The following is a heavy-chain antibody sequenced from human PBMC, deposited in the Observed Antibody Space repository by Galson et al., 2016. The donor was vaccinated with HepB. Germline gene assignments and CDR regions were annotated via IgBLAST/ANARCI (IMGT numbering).Heavy chain of an antibody. D-gene: IGHD6-13*01. V-gene: IGHV3-11*05. CDR1: GFTFSDYY. J-gene: IGHJ3*02. Sequence: SLRLSCAASGFTFSDYYMSWIRQAPGKGLEWVSYISSSGCSTKYADSLRGRFTISRDNAKNSLYLQMNSLRAEDTAVYYCARDGSSRSSPNGFDIWGQGTMVTVSS. CDR3: ARDGSSRSSPNGFDI. CDR2: ISSSGCST.